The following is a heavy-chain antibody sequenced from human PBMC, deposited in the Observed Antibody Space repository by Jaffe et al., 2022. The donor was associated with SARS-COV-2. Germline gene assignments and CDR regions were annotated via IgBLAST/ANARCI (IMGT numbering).Heavy chain of an antibody. D-gene: IGHD2-2*03. Sequence: QVQVVESGGGLVKPGGSLRLSCVASGFTFSDYHMKWIRQAPGKGLEWVSYMTGSGANMYYADSVQGRFTISRDNAKNSLYLQMNSLRDEDTAVYFCASMGKYDNEKNWIEDVQHWGQGTLVTVSS. CDR1: GFTFSDYH. CDR2: MTGSGANM. J-gene: IGHJ1*01. CDR3: ASMGKYDNEKNWIEDVQH. V-gene: IGHV3-11*01.